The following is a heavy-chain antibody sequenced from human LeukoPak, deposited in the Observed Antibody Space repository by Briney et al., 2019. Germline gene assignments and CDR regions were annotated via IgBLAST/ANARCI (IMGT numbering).Heavy chain of an antibody. CDR1: GFTFDDYA. CDR3: AKDKQQRIVGATTYDY. J-gene: IGHJ4*02. D-gene: IGHD1-26*01. V-gene: IGHV3-9*01. CDR2: ISWNSGSI. Sequence: GRSLRLSCAASGFTFDDYAMHWVRQAPGKGLEWVSGISWNSGSIGYADSVKGRFTISRDNAKNSLYLQMNSLRAEDTALYYCAKDKQQRIVGATTYDYWGQGTLVTVSS.